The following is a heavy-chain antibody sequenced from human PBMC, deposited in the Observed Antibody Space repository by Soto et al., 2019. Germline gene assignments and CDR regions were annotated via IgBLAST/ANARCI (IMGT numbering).Heavy chain of an antibody. V-gene: IGHV1-69*06. Sequence: QVQLVQSGAEVKKPGSSVKVSCKASGGTFSSYAISWVRQAPGQGLEWMGGSIPIFCTGNYAQKLQGRVTSTADKSTCTAYMELSSLRAEDTAVYYCAGDVPRDIVVVVAATPDYYYYGMDVWGEGTTVTVSS. CDR3: AGDVPRDIVVVVAATPDYYYYGMDV. D-gene: IGHD2-15*01. J-gene: IGHJ6*04. CDR2: SIPIFCTG. CDR1: GGTFSSYA.